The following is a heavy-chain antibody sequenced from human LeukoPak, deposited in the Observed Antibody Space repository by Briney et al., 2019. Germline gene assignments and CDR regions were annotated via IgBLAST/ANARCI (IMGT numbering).Heavy chain of an antibody. V-gene: IGHV3-53*01. CDR1: GFTFSSYW. CDR3: ARGGGYYDFWSGYYPFDY. J-gene: IGHJ4*02. Sequence: GGSLRLSCAASGFTFSSYWMNWARQAPGKGLEWVSVIYSGGSTYYADSVKGRFTISRDNSKNTLYLQMNSLRAEDTAVYHCARGGGYYDFWSGYYPFDYWGQGTLVTVSS. D-gene: IGHD3-3*01. CDR2: IYSGGST.